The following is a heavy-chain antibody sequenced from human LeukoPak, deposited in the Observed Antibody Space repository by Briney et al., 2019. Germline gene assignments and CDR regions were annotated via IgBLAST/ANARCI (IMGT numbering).Heavy chain of an antibody. CDR2: IYYSGST. V-gene: IGHV4-59*11. J-gene: IGHJ6*03. CDR1: GGSISSHY. D-gene: IGHD2-21*01. CDR3: ARDGGDYYYYYMDV. Sequence: SETLSLTCTVSGGSISSHYWSWIRQPPGKGLEWIGYIYYSGSTNYNPSLKSRVTISVDTSKNQFSLNLNSVTAADTAVYYCARDGGDYYYYYMDVWGKGTTVTVSS.